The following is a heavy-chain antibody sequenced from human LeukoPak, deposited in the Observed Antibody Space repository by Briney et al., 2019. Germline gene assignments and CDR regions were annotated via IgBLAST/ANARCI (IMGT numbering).Heavy chain of an antibody. D-gene: IGHD1-26*01. Sequence: SVKVSCKASGGTFSSYTISWVRQAPGQGLEWMGRIIPILGIADYAQKFQGRVTITADKSTSTAYMGLSSLRSEDTAVYYCARDSSNRWELPNWGQGTLVTVSS. J-gene: IGHJ4*02. CDR3: ARDSSNRWELPN. V-gene: IGHV1-69*04. CDR2: IIPILGIA. CDR1: GGTFSSYT.